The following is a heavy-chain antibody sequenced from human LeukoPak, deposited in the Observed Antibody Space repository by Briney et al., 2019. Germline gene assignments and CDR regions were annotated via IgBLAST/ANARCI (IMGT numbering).Heavy chain of an antibody. V-gene: IGHV4-4*09. D-gene: IGHD6-19*01. CDR1: GFTFSSYW. J-gene: IGHJ6*03. CDR3: ARLQQWLVSPYYYYYMDV. CDR2: IYTSGST. Sequence: PGGSLRLSCAASGFTFSSYWMSWIRQPPGKGLEWIGYIYTSGSTNYNPSLKSRVTMSVDTSKNQFSLNLRSVTAADTAVYYCARLQQWLVSPYYYYYMDVWGKGTTVTVSS.